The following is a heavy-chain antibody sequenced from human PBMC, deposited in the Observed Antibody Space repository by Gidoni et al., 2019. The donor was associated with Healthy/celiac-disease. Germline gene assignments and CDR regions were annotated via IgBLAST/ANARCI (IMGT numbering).Heavy chain of an antibody. CDR1: RFTFISAW. D-gene: IGHD3-3*01. V-gene: IGHV3-15*01. J-gene: IGHJ4*02. CDR2: IKSKTDDGTT. Sequence: EVQLVESGGGLVKPGGSLRLSCAASRFTFISAWMSWVRQAPGKGLEWVGRIKSKTDDGTTDYAAPVKGRFTISRDDSKNTLYLQMNSLKTEDTAVYYCATEGGYDFWSGYRFDYWGQGTLVTVSA. CDR3: ATEGGYDFWSGYRFDY.